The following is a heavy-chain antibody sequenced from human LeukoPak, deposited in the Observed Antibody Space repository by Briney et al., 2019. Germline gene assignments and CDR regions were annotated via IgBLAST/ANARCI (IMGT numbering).Heavy chain of an antibody. Sequence: GGSLRLSCAASGFTFDDYAMRWVRQAPGKGLEWVSGISWNSGSIGYADSVKGRFTISRDNAKNSLYLQMNSLRAEDTALYYCAKDSNYDFWSGNQAFDYWGQGTLVTVSS. V-gene: IGHV3-9*01. J-gene: IGHJ4*02. CDR3: AKDSNYDFWSGNQAFDY. D-gene: IGHD3-3*01. CDR2: ISWNSGSI. CDR1: GFTFDDYA.